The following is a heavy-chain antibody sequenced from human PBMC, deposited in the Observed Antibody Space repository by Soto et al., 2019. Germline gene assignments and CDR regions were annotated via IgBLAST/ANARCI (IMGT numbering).Heavy chain of an antibody. CDR2: SSVSGVST. Sequence: SLRLSWTTSGITCRSYAMSWVRRAPWSGMEWFSSSSVSGVSTYYADSVKGRFTISRDNSKNTLYLQMNRLRAEDTAVYYCAKVFSPTPRVVDTAMVTADTAMVKSDYWGKGTLVTVSS. V-gene: IGHV3-23*01. J-gene: IGHJ4*02. CDR1: GITCRSYA. D-gene: IGHD5-18*01. CDR3: AKVFSPTPRVVDTAMVTADTAMVKSDY.